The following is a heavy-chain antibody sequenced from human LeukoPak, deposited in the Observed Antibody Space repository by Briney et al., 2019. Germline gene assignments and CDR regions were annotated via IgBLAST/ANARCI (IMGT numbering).Heavy chain of an antibody. D-gene: IGHD2-2*01. CDR3: ARRCSSPSCFYA. J-gene: IGHJ5*02. V-gene: IGHV4-39*01. CDR2: IYYSGST. Sequence: SETLSLTCTVSGDSISCSRFYRGWIRQPPGKGLEWIGSIYYSGSTYYNPSLKSRVTISVDTSKNQFSLKLTSVTAADTAVYYCARRCSSPSCFYAWGQGTLVTVSS. CDR1: GDSISCSRFY.